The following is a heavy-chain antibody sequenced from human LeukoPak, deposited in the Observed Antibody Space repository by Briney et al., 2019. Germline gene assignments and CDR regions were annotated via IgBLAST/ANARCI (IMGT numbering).Heavy chain of an antibody. V-gene: IGHV1-2*02. CDR1: GYTFTSYD. Sequence: ASVKVSCKASGYTFTSYDINWVRQATGQGLEWMGWMNPNSGGTNYAQKFQGRVTMTRDTSISTAYMELSRLRSDDTAVYYCASGYYDSSGYYQGFDYWGQGTLVTVSS. CDR3: ASGYYDSSGYYQGFDY. CDR2: MNPNSGGT. D-gene: IGHD3-22*01. J-gene: IGHJ4*02.